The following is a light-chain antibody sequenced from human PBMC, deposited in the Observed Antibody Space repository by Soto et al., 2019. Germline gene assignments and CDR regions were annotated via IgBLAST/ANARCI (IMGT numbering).Light chain of an antibody. CDR3: QQYYSTPRT. V-gene: IGKV4-1*01. Sequence: DIVMTQSPDSLAVSLGERATINCKSSQSVLYSSNNKNYLAWYKQKPGQPPKLLIYWASTRESGVPNRFSVSGSGTDFTLTISSLQAEDVAVYYCQQYYSTPRTVGQGTKVDSK. J-gene: IGKJ1*01. CDR1: QSVLYSSNNKNY. CDR2: WAS.